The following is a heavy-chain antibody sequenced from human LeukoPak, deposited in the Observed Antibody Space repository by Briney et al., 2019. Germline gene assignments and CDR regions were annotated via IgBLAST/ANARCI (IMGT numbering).Heavy chain of an antibody. V-gene: IGHV4-34*01. D-gene: IGHD2-21*02. CDR3: ASNCGGDCYRSSRPPFDY. CDR1: GGSFSGYY. CDR2: INHSGST. J-gene: IGHJ4*02. Sequence: KPSETLSLTCAVYGGSFSGYYWSWIRQPPGKGLEWIGEINHSGSTNYNPSLKSRVTISVDTSKNQFSLKLSSVTAADTAVYYCASNCGGDCYRSSRPPFDYWGQGTLVTVSS.